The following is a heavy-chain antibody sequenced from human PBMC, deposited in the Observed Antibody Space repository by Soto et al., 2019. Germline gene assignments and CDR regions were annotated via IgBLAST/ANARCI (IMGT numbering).Heavy chain of an antibody. Sequence: SVKVSCKASGGTFSSYAISWVRQAPGQGLEWMGGIIPIFGTANYAQKFQGRVTITADESTSTAYVELSSLRSEDTAVYYCARDITNSLYYYDSSGPKTLYGMDVWGQGTTVTVSS. D-gene: IGHD3-22*01. J-gene: IGHJ6*02. CDR3: ARDITNSLYYYDSSGPKTLYGMDV. CDR2: IIPIFGTA. V-gene: IGHV1-69*13. CDR1: GGTFSSYA.